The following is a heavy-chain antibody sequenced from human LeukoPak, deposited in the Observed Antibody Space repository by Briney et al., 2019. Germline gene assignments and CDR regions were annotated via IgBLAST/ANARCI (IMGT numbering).Heavy chain of an antibody. CDR2: INHSGST. CDR1: GGSFSGYY. J-gene: IGHJ4*02. CDR3: ARGRLGWLRSRAFDY. V-gene: IGHV4-34*01. D-gene: IGHD5-12*01. Sequence: SETLSLTCAVYGGSFSGYYWSWIRQPPGKGLEWIGEINHSGSTNYNPSLKSRDTISVDTSKNQFSLKLSSVTAADTAVYYCARGRLGWLRSRAFDYWGQGTLVTVSS.